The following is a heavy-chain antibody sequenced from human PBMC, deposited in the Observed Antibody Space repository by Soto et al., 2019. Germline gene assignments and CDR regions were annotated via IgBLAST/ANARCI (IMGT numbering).Heavy chain of an antibody. CDR3: ARGISAASARGMDV. J-gene: IGHJ6*02. D-gene: IGHD6-13*01. CDR2: INPNSGGT. CDR1: GYTFTGYY. V-gene: IGHV1-2*04. Sequence: ASVKVSCKASGYTFTGYYMHWVRQAPGQGLECMGWINPNSGGTNYAQKFQGWVTMTRDTSISTAYMELSRLRSDDTAVYYCARGISAASARGMDVWGQGTTVTVSS.